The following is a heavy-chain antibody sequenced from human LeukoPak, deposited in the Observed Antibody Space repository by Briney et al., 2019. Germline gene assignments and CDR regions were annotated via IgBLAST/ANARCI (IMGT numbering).Heavy chain of an antibody. CDR2: ISGSGGST. D-gene: IGHD3-22*01. Sequence: PGGSLRLSCAASGFTFSSYAMSWVRQAPGKGLEWVSAISGSGGSTYYADSVKGRFTISRDNSKNTLYLQMNSLRAEDTAVYYCAKDTHYDSSGYYLGYFDYWGQGTLVTVSS. V-gene: IGHV3-23*01. J-gene: IGHJ4*02. CDR1: GFTFSSYA. CDR3: AKDTHYDSSGYYLGYFDY.